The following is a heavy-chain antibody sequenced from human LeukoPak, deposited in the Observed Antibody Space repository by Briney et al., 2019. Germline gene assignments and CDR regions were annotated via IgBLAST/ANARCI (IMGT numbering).Heavy chain of an antibody. D-gene: IGHD3-22*01. J-gene: IGHJ4*02. Sequence: ASLKVSCKASGYTFTGSYIHWVGQAPGQGLEWMGWINPNSGGTKYAQKFQGRVTMTRDTSISTAYMELTWLTSDDTAVYYCARENMIYYWGLGTLATASS. CDR3: ARENMIYY. CDR1: GYTFTGSY. V-gene: IGHV1-2*02. CDR2: INPNSGGT.